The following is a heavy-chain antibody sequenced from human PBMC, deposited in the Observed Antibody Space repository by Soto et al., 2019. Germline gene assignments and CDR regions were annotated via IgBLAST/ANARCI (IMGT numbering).Heavy chain of an antibody. CDR1: GFNFSDSY. Sequence: QVHLVESGGGLVKPGGSLRLSCAASGFNFSDSYMTWIRQVPGKGLEWVSFITSSSVQTRYADSVKGRFTISRDNVNDTLYLQMNNLRAEDSGLYYCTRGPRPISTGTGAYWGQGTQVTVSS. J-gene: IGHJ4*02. CDR2: ITSSSVQT. CDR3: TRGPRPISTGTGAY. V-gene: IGHV3-11*06. D-gene: IGHD3-10*01.